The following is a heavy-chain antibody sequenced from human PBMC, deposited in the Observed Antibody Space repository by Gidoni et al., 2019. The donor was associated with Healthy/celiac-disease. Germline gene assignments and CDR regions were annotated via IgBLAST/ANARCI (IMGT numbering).Heavy chain of an antibody. D-gene: IGHD1-26*01. V-gene: IGHV3-23*01. Sequence: EVQPLVPGGGLVQPGGLLRLHRAAPGLTFSSYAMGWIRQAPGKGLEWVSAISISDGSTCCADSVKGRFTISRDNSRNTLYLQMSSLRAEDTAVYYCAKAHRWVPGDYWGQGTLVTVSS. J-gene: IGHJ4*02. CDR2: ISISDGST. CDR3: AKAHRWVPGDY. CDR1: GLTFSSYA.